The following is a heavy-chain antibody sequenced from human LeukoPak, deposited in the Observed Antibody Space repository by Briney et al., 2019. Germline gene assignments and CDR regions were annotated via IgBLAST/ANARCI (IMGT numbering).Heavy chain of an antibody. Sequence: GGSLRLSCAASGFTFSSYWMHWVRQAPGKGLVWVSRINSDGSSTSYADSVKGRFTTSRDNAKNTLYLQMNSLRAEDTAVYYCASAYCSSTSCYPTWGQGTLVTVSS. D-gene: IGHD2-2*01. CDR1: GFTFSSYW. CDR3: ASAYCSSTSCYPT. J-gene: IGHJ5*02. V-gene: IGHV3-74*01. CDR2: INSDGSST.